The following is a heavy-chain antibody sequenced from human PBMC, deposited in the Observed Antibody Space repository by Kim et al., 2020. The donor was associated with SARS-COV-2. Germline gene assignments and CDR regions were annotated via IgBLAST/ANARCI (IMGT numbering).Heavy chain of an antibody. CDR1: GFSLSTSGVG. V-gene: IGHV2-5*02. Sequence: SGPTLVKPTQTLTLTCTFSGFSLSTSGVGVGWIRQPPGKALEWLALIYWDDDKRYSPSLKSRLTITKDTSKNQVVLTMTNMDPVDTATYYCAHSFGGMVRGVIIPRWFDPWGQGTLVTVSS. J-gene: IGHJ5*02. CDR2: IYWDDDK. CDR3: AHSFGGMVRGVIIPRWFDP. D-gene: IGHD3-10*01.